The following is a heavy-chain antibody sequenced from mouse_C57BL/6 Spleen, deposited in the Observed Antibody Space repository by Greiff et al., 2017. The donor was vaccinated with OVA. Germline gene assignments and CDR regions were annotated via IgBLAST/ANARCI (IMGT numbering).Heavy chain of an antibody. Sequence: VQLQQSGAELVRPGASVKLSCTASGFNIKDYYMHWVKQRPEQGLEWIGRIDPEDGDTEYAPKFQGKATMTADTSSNTAYLQLSSLTSEDTAFYYCTTRSTMVTLDYWGQGTTLTVSS. CDR1: GFNIKDYY. D-gene: IGHD2-2*01. CDR2: IDPEDGDT. V-gene: IGHV14-1*01. CDR3: TTRSTMVTLDY. J-gene: IGHJ2*01.